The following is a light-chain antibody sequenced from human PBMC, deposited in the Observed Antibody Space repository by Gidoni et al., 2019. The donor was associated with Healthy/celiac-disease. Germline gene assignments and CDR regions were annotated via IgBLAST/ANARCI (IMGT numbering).Light chain of an antibody. CDR2: VDS. J-gene: IGLJ2*01. V-gene: IGLV3-21*03. Sequence: SYVLTQPPSVSVAPGKTARITVGGKNLGSKSVPWSHPRPALAPVLFVYVDSARPSASPEPFSGSNSGNTATLTIIRVEAGDEADYYCQVWDSSSDLYVVFGGGTKLTVL. CDR1: NLGSKS. CDR3: QVWDSSSDLYVV.